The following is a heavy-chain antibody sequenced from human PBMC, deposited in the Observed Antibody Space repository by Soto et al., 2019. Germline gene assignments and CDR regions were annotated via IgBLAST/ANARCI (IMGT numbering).Heavy chain of an antibody. V-gene: IGHV3-48*02. CDR1: GFTFIDYP. J-gene: IGHJ4*02. CDR2: IRTISSAI. CDR3: ARETPSFDS. D-gene: IGHD2-15*01. Sequence: PGRTLSLSCAPSGFTFIDYPMNWVRQDPGKGLEWVSSIRTISSAIYFADSVRGRFTISRDNARNSLYLQMTSLRDEDTAVYYCARETPSFDSWGQGTLATV.